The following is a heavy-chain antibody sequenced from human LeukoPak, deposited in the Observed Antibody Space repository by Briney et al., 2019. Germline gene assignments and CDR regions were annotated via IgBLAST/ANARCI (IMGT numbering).Heavy chain of an antibody. J-gene: IGHJ4*02. CDR3: EKDEGLLLNSWYRQY. D-gene: IGHD6-13*01. CDR1: GFPFSHFA. CDR2: IHGDGSAT. Sequence: GGSLRLPCGASGFPFSHFAMTWVRQTPGRGLEWVATIHGDGSATHYADSVKGRFAVSRDNSKDLLYLQLNSLRADDTAMYYCEKDEGLLLNSWYRQYWREGTRVSVPS. V-gene: IGHV3-23*01.